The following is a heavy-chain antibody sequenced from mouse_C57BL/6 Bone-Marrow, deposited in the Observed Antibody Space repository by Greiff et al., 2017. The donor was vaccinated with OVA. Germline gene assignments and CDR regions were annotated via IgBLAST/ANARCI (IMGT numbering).Heavy chain of an antibody. CDR2: IYPGDGDT. J-gene: IGHJ2*01. D-gene: IGHD1-1*01. CDR3: AREAIFSFDY. Sequence: VQLQQSGPELVKPGASVKISCKASGYAFSSSWMNWVKQRPGKGLEWIGRIYPGDGDTNYNGKFKGKATLTADKSSSTAYMQLSSLTSEDSAVYFCAREAIFSFDYWGQGTTLTVSS. V-gene: IGHV1-82*01. CDR1: GYAFSSSW.